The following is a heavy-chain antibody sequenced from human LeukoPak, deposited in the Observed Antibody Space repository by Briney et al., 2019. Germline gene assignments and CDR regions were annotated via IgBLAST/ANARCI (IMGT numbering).Heavy chain of an antibody. CDR2: INHSGST. Sequence: SKTLSLTCAVYGGSFSGYYWSWIRQPPGKGLEWIGAINHSGSTNYNPSLKSRVTISVDTSKNQFSLKLSSVTAADTAVYYCARGPLPYYYGSGSHKRPWGFDPWGQGTLVTVSS. J-gene: IGHJ5*02. D-gene: IGHD3-10*01. CDR1: GGSFSGYY. CDR3: ARGPLPYYYGSGSHKRPWGFDP. V-gene: IGHV4-34*01.